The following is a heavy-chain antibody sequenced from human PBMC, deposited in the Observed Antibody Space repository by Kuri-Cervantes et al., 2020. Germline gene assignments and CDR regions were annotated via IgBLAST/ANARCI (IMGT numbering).Heavy chain of an antibody. V-gene: IGHV4-39*07. J-gene: IGHJ4*02. CDR2: IYHSGST. Sequence: SETLSLTCTVSGGSVSSGSYYWSWIRQPPGKGLEWIGTIYHSGSTYYNPSLKSRVTISGDTSKNQFSLKLSSVTAADTAVYYCARLFRTGVDYWGQGTLVTVSS. CDR3: ARLFRTGVDY. D-gene: IGHD7-27*01. CDR1: GGSVSSGSYY.